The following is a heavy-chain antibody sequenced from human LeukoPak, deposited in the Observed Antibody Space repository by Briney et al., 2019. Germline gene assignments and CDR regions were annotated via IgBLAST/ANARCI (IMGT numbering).Heavy chain of an antibody. CDR2: ISTSGNYT. CDR1: GFTFSDYY. V-gene: IGHV3-11*03. J-gene: IGHJ2*01. CDR3: ARPRIAWSSHWYFEV. Sequence: GGSLRLSCAASGFTFSDYYMSWIRQAPGKGLEWVSYISTSGNYTKDADSVKGRFTISRDNAKNSLFLRMSSLRVEDTAVYYCARPRIAWSSHWYFEVWGRGTLVTVSS. D-gene: IGHD3-9*01.